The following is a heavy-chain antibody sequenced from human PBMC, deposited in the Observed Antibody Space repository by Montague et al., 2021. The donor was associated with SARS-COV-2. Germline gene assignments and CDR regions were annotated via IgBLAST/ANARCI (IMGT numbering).Heavy chain of an antibody. CDR2: IYTSGST. J-gene: IGHJ6*02. V-gene: IGHV4-61*02. Sequence: TLSLTCTVSGGSISSGSYYWSWIRQPAGKGLEWIGRIYTSGSTNYNPSLKSRVTISVDTSKNQFSLKLSSVTAADTAVYYCARVGVGTMVRGVIPAYYYYGMDVWGQVTTVTVAS. CDR1: GGSISSGSYY. CDR3: ARVGVGTMVRGVIPAYYYYGMDV. D-gene: IGHD3-10*01.